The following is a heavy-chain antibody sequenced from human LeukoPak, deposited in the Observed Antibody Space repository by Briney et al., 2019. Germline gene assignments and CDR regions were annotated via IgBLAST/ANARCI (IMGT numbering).Heavy chain of an antibody. CDR2: IYYGGSA. J-gene: IGHJ5*02. Sequence: PSETLSLICTVSGGFISSSTYYWGWIRQPPGKGLEWIESIYYGGSAYHNPSLKSRVDLSVDTSKNQFFLNLSSVTATDTAVYYCARQWDILTVNNGFDPWGQGTLVTVSS. CDR1: GGFISSSTYY. D-gene: IGHD3-9*01. CDR3: ARQWDILTVNNGFDP. V-gene: IGHV4-39*01.